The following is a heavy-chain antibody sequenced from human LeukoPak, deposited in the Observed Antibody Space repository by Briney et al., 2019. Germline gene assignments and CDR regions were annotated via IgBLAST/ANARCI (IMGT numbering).Heavy chain of an antibody. D-gene: IGHD3-16*02. Sequence: PGGSLRLSCAASGFTVSSYSMNWVRQAPGKGLEWVSSISSSSSYIYYADSVKGRFTIPRDNAKNSLYLQMNSLRAEDTAVYYCARGKYDYVWGSYRPYFDYWGQGTLVTVSS. CDR3: ARGKYDYVWGSYRPYFDY. CDR2: ISSSSSYI. V-gene: IGHV3-21*01. CDR1: GFTVSSYS. J-gene: IGHJ4*02.